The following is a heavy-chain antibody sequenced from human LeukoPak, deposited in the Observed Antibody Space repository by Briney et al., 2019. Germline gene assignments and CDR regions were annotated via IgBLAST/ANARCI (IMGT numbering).Heavy chain of an antibody. CDR2: IYHSGST. J-gene: IGHJ3*02. D-gene: IGHD1/OR15-1a*01. Sequence: PSETLSLTCTVSGGSISNGGYYWSWIRQPPGKGLEWIGYIYHSGSTYYNPSLKSRVTISVDRSKNQFSLKLSSVTAADTAVYYCARDLRKNIHDAFDIWGQGTMVTVSS. CDR1: GGSISNGGYY. CDR3: ARDLRKNIHDAFDI. V-gene: IGHV4-30-2*01.